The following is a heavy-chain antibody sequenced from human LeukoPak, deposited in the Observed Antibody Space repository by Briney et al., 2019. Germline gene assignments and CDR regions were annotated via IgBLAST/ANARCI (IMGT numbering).Heavy chain of an antibody. CDR1: GGSISSGSYY. D-gene: IGHD6-13*01. CDR3: ASQGARGGDIAAAGNDY. CDR2: IYTSGST. J-gene: IGHJ4*02. V-gene: IGHV4-61*02. Sequence: SQTLSLTCTVSGGSISSGSYYWSWIRQPAGKGLEWIGRIYTSGSTNYNPSLKSRVTISVDTSKNQFSLKLSSVTAADTAVYYCASQGARGGDIAAAGNDYWGQGTLVTVSS.